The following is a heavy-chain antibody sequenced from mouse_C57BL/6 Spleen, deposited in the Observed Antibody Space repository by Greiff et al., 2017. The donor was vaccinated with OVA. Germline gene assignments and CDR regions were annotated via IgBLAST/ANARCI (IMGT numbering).Heavy chain of an antibody. D-gene: IGHD5-1-1*01. CDR2: INPNNGGT. CDR3: ARGSVYLPWFAY. J-gene: IGHJ3*01. CDR1: GYTFTDYY. V-gene: IGHV1-26*01. Sequence: VQLQQSGPELVKPGASVKISCKASGYTFTDYYMNWVKQSHGKSLEWIGDINPNNGGTSYNQKFKGKATLTVDKSSSTAYMELRSLTSEDSAVYYCARGSVYLPWFAYWGQGTLVTVSA.